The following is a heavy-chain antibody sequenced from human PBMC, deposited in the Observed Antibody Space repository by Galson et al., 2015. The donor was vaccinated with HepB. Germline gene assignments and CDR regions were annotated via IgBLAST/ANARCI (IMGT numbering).Heavy chain of an antibody. CDR2: ISSSSSYT. D-gene: IGHD3-10*01. CDR1: GFTFSDYY. V-gene: IGHV3-11*06. CDR3: ARYSYYYGSGHPYYYYYGMDV. J-gene: IGHJ6*02. Sequence: SLRLSCAASGFTFSDYYMSWIRQAPGKGLEWVSYISSSSSYTNYADSVKGRFTISRDNAKNSLYLQMNSLRAEDTAVYYCARYSYYYGSGHPYYYYYGMDVWGQGTTVTVSS.